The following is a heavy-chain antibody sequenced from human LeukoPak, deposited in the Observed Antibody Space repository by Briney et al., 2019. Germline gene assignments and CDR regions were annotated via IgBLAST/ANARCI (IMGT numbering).Heavy chain of an antibody. V-gene: IGHV3-23*01. Sequence: GGSLRLSCAASGFTFSSYAMSWVRQAPGKGLERVSAISGSGGSTYYADSVKGRFTISRDNSKNTLYLQMNSLRAEDTAVYYCAKAFPRYCSSTSCPSWFDPWGQGTLVTVSS. J-gene: IGHJ5*02. CDR2: ISGSGGST. D-gene: IGHD2-2*01. CDR3: AKAFPRYCSSTSCPSWFDP. CDR1: GFTFSSYA.